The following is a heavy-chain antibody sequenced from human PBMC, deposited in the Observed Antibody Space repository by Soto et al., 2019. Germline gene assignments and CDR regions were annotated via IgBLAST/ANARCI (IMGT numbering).Heavy chain of an antibody. V-gene: IGHV3-30-3*01. D-gene: IGHD5-12*01. CDR2: ISYDGSNK. J-gene: IGHJ4*02. Sequence: GGSLRLSCAASGFTFSSYAMHWVRQAPGKGLEWVAVISYDGSNKYYADSVKGRFTISRDNSKNTLYLQMNSLRAEDTAVYYCANPASKVANTDYWAQGTLVT. CDR1: GFTFSSYA. CDR3: ANPASKVANTDY.